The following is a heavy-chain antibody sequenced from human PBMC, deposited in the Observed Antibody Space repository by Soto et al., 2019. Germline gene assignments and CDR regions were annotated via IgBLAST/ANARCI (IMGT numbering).Heavy chain of an antibody. CDR2: ISYDGSNK. J-gene: IGHJ4*02. CDR1: GFTFSSYA. D-gene: IGHD3-3*01. Sequence: QVQLVESGGGVVQPGRSLRLSCAASGFTFSSYAMHWVRQAPGKGLEWVAVISYDGSNKYYADSVKGRFTISRDNSKNTLYLQMNSLRAEDTAVYYCARAHYDFRSGYYFDYWGQGTLVTVSS. V-gene: IGHV3-30-3*01. CDR3: ARAHYDFRSGYYFDY.